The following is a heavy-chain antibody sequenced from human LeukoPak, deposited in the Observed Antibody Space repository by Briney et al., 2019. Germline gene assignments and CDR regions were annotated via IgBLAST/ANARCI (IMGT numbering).Heavy chain of an antibody. CDR2: IWYDGSSK. Sequence: PGRSLRLSCAASGFTFSSYGMHWVRQAPGKGLEWVAVIWYDGSSKYYADSVKGRFTISRDNSKNTLYLQMNSLRAEDTAVYYCARGRIAAAANPPFDYWGQGTLVTVSS. CDR1: GFTFSSYG. CDR3: ARGRIAAAANPPFDY. V-gene: IGHV3-33*01. J-gene: IGHJ4*02. D-gene: IGHD6-13*01.